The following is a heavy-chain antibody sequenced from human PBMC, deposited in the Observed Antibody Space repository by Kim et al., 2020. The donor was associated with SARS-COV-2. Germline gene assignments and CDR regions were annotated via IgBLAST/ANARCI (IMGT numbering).Heavy chain of an antibody. D-gene: IGHD7-27*01. Sequence: NYIPSLENRVTISIDTSKNQFSLKLSSVTAADTAVYYCAGVWMGTSTFAYWGQGTLVTVSS. CDR3: AGVWMGTSTFAY. J-gene: IGHJ4*02. V-gene: IGHV4-59*12.